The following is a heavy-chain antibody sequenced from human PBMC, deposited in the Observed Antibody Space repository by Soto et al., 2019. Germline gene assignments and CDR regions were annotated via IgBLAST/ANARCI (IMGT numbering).Heavy chain of an antibody. CDR1: GFTFSDYY. CDR2: ISSSSSYT. V-gene: IGHV3-11*06. J-gene: IGHJ6*02. Sequence: GGSLRLSCAASGFTFSDYYMSWIRQAPGKGLEWVSYISSSSSYTNYADSVKGRFTISRDNAKNSLYLQMNSLRAEDTAVYYCARVVRYCSGGSCYSGMDVWGQGTTVTVSS. CDR3: ARVVRYCSGGSCYSGMDV. D-gene: IGHD2-15*01.